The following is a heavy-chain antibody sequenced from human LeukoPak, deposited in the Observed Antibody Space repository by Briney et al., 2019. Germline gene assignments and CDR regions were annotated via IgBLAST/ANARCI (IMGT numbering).Heavy chain of an antibody. CDR3: ARHVHSGYEIDY. Sequence: PSETLSLTCAVYDGSFSNYYWGWIRQPPGKGLEWIGSIYYSGSTYYNPSLKSRVTISGDTSKNQISLKLSSVTAADTAVYYCARHVHSGYEIDYWGQGTLVTVSS. V-gene: IGHV4-39*01. J-gene: IGHJ4*02. CDR2: IYYSGST. D-gene: IGHD5-12*01. CDR1: DGSFSNYY.